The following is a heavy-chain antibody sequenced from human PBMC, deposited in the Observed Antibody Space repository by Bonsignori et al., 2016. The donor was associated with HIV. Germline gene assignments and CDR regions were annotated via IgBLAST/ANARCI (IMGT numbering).Heavy chain of an antibody. Sequence: VRQAPGKGLEWVSSISSSSSYIYYADSVKGRFTISRDNAKNSLYLQMNSLRAEDTAVYYCARGRSRAKGGIDYWGQGTLVTVSS. CDR2: ISSSSSYI. CDR3: ARGRSRAKGGIDY. D-gene: IGHD3-16*01. V-gene: IGHV3-21*01. J-gene: IGHJ4*02.